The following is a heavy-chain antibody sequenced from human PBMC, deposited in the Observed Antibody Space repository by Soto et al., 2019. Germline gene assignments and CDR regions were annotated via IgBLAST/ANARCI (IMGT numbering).Heavy chain of an antibody. Sequence: GGSLRLSCAASGFTFDDYGMSWVRQAPGKGLEWVSGINWNGGSTGYADSVKGRFTISRDNAKNSLYLQMNSLRAEDTALYHCARGGRYDFWSGPNDYWGQGTLVTVSS. V-gene: IGHV3-20*01. CDR1: GFTFDDYG. CDR2: INWNGGST. D-gene: IGHD3-3*01. CDR3: ARGGRYDFWSGPNDY. J-gene: IGHJ4*02.